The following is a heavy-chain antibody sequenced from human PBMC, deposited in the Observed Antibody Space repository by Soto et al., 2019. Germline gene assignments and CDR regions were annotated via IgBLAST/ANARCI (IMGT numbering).Heavy chain of an antibody. CDR3: ARGHLPGGNTFYYDY. CDR1: GGSFSGNY. V-gene: IGHV4-34*01. D-gene: IGHD2-15*01. Sequence: SETLSLTCTVYGGSFSGNYWSWIRQPPGMGLEWIGEISHSGSGTNYNPSLKSRVTISVDTSKNQFSLKLSSVTAADTAMYYCARGHLPGGNTFYYDYWGQGTLVTVS. CDR2: ISHSGSGT. J-gene: IGHJ4*02.